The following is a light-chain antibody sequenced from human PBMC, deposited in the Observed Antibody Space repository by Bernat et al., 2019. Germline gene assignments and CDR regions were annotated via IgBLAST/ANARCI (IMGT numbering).Light chain of an antibody. CDR1: QSVGSN. V-gene: IGKV3-15*01. J-gene: IGKJ5*01. CDR2: GAS. CDR3: QHYHYRPLT. Sequence: EIVMTQSPATLSVSPGERATLSCRASQSVGSNLAWYQQKPGQAPRLLIYGASTRATGTPARFSGSGSGTEFTLTISALESEDFAVYSCQHYHYRPLTFGQGTRLEI.